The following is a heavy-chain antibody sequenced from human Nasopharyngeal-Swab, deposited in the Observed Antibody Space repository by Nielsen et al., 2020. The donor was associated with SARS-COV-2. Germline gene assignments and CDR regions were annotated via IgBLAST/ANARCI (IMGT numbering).Heavy chain of an antibody. CDR3: AKDMAPIIGPFDY. D-gene: IGHD5-24*01. Sequence: GESLKISCAASGFTFDDYGMSWVRQAPGKGLEWVSGINWNGGSTGYADSVRGRFTISRDNAKNSLYLQMNSLRAEDTALYYCAKDMAPIIGPFDYWGQGTLVTVSA. J-gene: IGHJ4*02. CDR1: GFTFDDYG. CDR2: INWNGGST. V-gene: IGHV3-20*04.